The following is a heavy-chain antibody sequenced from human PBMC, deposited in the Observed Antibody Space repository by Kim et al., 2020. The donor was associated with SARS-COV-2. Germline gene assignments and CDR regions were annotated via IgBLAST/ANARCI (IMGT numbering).Heavy chain of an antibody. CDR2: IYYSGST. V-gene: IGHV4-59*01. J-gene: IGHJ6*02. CDR1: GGSISSYY. CDR3: ARDRVDTAMEGYYYYYGMDV. Sequence: SETLSLTCTVSGGSISSYYWSWIRQPPGKGLEWIGYIYYSGSTNYNPSLKSRVTISVDTSKNQFSRKLSSVTAADTAVYYCARDRVDTAMEGYYYYYGMDVWGQGTTVTVSS. D-gene: IGHD5-18*01.